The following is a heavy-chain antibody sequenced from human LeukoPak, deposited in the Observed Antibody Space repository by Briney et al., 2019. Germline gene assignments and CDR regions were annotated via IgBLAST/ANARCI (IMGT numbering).Heavy chain of an antibody. J-gene: IGHJ4*02. CDR2: ISSSGGRT. CDR3: AKDKPAYDYVWGSYRKIDY. Sequence: GGSLRLSCAASGFTFSSYAMSWVRQAPGKGLEWVSAISSSGGRTYYADSVKGRFTISRDNSKNTLYLQMNSLRAEDTAVFYCAKDKPAYDYVWGSYRKIDYWGQGTLVTVSS. CDR1: GFTFSSYA. D-gene: IGHD3-16*02. V-gene: IGHV3-23*01.